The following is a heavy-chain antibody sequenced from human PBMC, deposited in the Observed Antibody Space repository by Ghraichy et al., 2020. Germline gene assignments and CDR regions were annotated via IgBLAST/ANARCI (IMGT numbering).Heavy chain of an antibody. V-gene: IGHV4-31*03. CDR2: IYYSGST. CDR3: ARWMSGYSSSWYISWFDP. Sequence: SETLSLTCTVSGGSISSGGYYWSWIRQHPGKGLEWIGYIYYSGSTYYNPSLKSRVTISVDTSKNQFSLKLSSVTAADTAVYYCARWMSGYSSSWYISWFDPWGQGTLVTVSS. CDR1: GGSISSGGYY. D-gene: IGHD6-13*01. J-gene: IGHJ5*02.